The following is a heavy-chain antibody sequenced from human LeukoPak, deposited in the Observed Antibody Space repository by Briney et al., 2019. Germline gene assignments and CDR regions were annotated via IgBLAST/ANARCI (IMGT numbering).Heavy chain of an antibody. CDR3: AKSGYDYPPYFDY. Sequence: SEALSLTCAVSGYSIISGYFWGWIRQPPGKGLEWIGTIYHSGSTYYNPSLKSRVAISVDTSKNQFSLKLSSVTAADTAVYFCAKSGYDYPPYFDYWGQGTLVTVSS. CDR2: IYHSGST. V-gene: IGHV4-38-2*01. D-gene: IGHD5-12*01. J-gene: IGHJ4*02. CDR1: GYSIISGYF.